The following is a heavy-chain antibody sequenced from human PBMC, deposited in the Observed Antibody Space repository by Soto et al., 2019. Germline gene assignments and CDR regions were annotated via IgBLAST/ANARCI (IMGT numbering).Heavy chain of an antibody. CDR3: ATGDQLSAEVTGISFSF. V-gene: IGHV1-2*02. Sequence: GASVKVSCKASGYTFTGYYMHWVRQAPGQGLEWMGWINPNSGGTNYAQKFQGRITVTEDTSAVTAYMELRGLTFDDSAVYYCATGDQLSAEVTGISFSFWGQGTRVTVSS. D-gene: IGHD2-21*02. CDR1: GYTFTGYY. J-gene: IGHJ4*02. CDR2: INPNSGGT.